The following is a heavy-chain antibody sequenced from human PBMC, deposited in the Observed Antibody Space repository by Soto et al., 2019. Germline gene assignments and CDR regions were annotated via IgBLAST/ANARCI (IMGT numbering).Heavy chain of an antibody. Sequence: PGGSLRLSCAASGFTFSSYGMHWVRQAPGKGLEWVAVISYDGNNKYYADSVKGRFTISRDNSKNTLYLQMNSLRAEDTAVYYCAKHYNGSGIPNRAPDYWGQGTLVTVSS. D-gene: IGHD3-10*01. CDR1: GFTFSSYG. CDR2: ISYDGNNK. CDR3: AKHYNGSGIPNRAPDY. V-gene: IGHV3-30*18. J-gene: IGHJ4*02.